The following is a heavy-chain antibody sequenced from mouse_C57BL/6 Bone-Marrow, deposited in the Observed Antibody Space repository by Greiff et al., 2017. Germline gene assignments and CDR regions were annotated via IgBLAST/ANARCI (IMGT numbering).Heavy chain of an antibody. Sequence: VKLQQSGPGLVKPGASVKLSCKASGYTFTSYDINWVKQRPGQGLGWIGWIYPRDGSTKYNEKLKGKATLTVDTSSSTAYMELHSLTSEDSAVYFCARDLFAYWGQGTLVTVSA. CDR2: IYPRDGST. V-gene: IGHV1-85*01. J-gene: IGHJ3*01. CDR1: GYTFTSYD. CDR3: ARDLFAY.